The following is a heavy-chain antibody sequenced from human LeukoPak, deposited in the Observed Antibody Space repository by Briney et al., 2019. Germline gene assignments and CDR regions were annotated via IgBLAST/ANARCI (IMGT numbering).Heavy chain of an antibody. CDR1: GGSISSGGYY. CDR2: IYYSGST. V-gene: IGHV4-31*03. CDR3: ARHLRPTGHLLKSSGWSLDAFDI. Sequence: SQTLSLTCTVSGGSISSGGYYWSWIRQHPRKGLEWIGYIYYSGSTYYNPSLKSRVTISVDTSKNQFSLKLSSVTAADTAVYYCARHLRPTGHLLKSSGWSLDAFDIWGQGTMVTVSS. J-gene: IGHJ3*02. D-gene: IGHD6-19*01.